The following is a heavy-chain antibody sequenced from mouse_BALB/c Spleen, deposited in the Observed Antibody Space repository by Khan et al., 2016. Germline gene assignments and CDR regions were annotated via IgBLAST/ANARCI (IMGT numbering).Heavy chain of an antibody. J-gene: IGHJ3*01. Sequence: QVQLQQSGAELVKPGASVKLSCKATGYTFTSYYMYWVKQRPGQGLEWIGEINPSNGGTNFNEKFKSKATLTVDKSSSTAYMQLSSLTSEDSAVXYATRLRGNYAWFAYWGQGTLVTVSA. V-gene: IGHV1S81*02. CDR1: GYTFTSYY. CDR2: INPSNGGT. CDR3: TRLRGNYAWFAY. D-gene: IGHD2-1*01.